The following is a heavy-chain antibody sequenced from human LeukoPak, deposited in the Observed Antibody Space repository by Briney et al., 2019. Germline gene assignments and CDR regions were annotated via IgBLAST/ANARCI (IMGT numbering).Heavy chain of an antibody. CDR1: GFTFSSYA. Sequence: GGSLRLSCAASGFTFSSYAMSWVRQAPGKGLEWVAVISYDGSNKYYADSVKGRFTISRDNSKNTLYLQMNSLRAEDTAVYYCARDQGELRGFDYWGQGTLVTVSS. D-gene: IGHD1-26*01. V-gene: IGHV3-30-3*01. CDR3: ARDQGELRGFDY. CDR2: ISYDGSNK. J-gene: IGHJ4*02.